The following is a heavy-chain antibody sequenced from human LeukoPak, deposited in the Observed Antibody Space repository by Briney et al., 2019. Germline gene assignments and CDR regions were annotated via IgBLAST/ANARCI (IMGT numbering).Heavy chain of an antibody. CDR3: ARGGVYCSSVSCSVDY. CDR2: IRSKPYGGTT. J-gene: IGHJ4*02. CDR1: GFTIGDYA. V-gene: IGHV3-49*03. Sequence: GGSLRLSCTASGFTIGDYAMSWFRQAPGKGLEWVGFIRSKPYGGTTENAASVKGRFTISRDDSKSIAYLQMNSLKTEDTAVYYCARGGVYCSSVSCSVDYWGQGILVTVSS. D-gene: IGHD2-2*01.